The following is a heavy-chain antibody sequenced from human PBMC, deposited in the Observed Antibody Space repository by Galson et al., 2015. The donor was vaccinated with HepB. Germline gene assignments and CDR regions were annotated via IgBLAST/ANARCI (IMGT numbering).Heavy chain of an antibody. CDR3: AKTDYGGFDY. CDR1: GFTFSSYA. D-gene: IGHD3-16*01. CDR2: ISGSGGSR. J-gene: IGHJ4*02. V-gene: IGHV3-23*01. Sequence: CAASGFTFSSYAMSWVRQAPGKGLEWVSTISGSGGSRNYADSVKGRFTISRDNSKNTLYVQMHSLRAEDTAIYYCAKTDYGGFDYWGQGTLVTVSS.